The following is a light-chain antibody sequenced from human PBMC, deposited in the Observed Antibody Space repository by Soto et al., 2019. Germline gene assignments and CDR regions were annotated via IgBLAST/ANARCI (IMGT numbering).Light chain of an antibody. CDR3: QTWDTGASVV. J-gene: IGLJ2*01. CDR1: SGHSSYA. V-gene: IGLV4-69*01. CDR2: LSSDGSH. Sequence: QFVLTQSPSASASLGASVKLTCTLSSGHSSYAIAWHQQQPEKGPRYLMKLSSDGSHSKGDGIPDRFSGSSSGAERYLTISSLQSEDEADYYCQTWDTGASVVFGGGTKLTVL.